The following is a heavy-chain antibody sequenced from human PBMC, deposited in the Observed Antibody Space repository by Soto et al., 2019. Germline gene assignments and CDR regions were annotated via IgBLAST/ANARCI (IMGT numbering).Heavy chain of an antibody. V-gene: IGHV4-4*02. CDR2: IYHSGST. CDR3: ARVWCDTTSCFKDFFDY. Sequence: PSETLSLTCAVSGASISSSAWLSWIRQPPGKGPEWIGEIYHSGSTNYNPSLKSRVTMSVDKSKNQFSLELSSVTAADTAIYYCARVWCDTTSCFKDFFDYWGPGTLVTVSS. CDR1: GASISSSAW. J-gene: IGHJ4*02. D-gene: IGHD2-2*01.